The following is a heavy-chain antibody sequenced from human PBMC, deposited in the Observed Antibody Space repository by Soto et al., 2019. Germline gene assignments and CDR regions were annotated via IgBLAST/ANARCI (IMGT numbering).Heavy chain of an antibody. D-gene: IGHD2-2*01. Sequence: SESLSLTCTVSGGTISSWYWSWIRQPPGKGLEWIGYIYYSGSTYYNPSLKSRVTISVDTSKNQFSLKLSSVTAADTAVYYCARDLVVVYSAFDIWGQGTMVTVSS. CDR2: IYYSGST. CDR3: ARDLVVVYSAFDI. V-gene: IGHV4-59*12. J-gene: IGHJ3*02. CDR1: GGTISSWY.